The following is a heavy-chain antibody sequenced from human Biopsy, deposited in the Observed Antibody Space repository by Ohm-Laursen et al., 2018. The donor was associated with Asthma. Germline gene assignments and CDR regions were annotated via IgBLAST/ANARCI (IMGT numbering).Heavy chain of an antibody. CDR2: ISVYNGNT. Sequence: SVKVSCKTSGYTFNSVGITWARQAPGQGLEWMGWISVYNGNTKVAQKLQDRVTMITDTSTSTAYMELRSLRSDDTAVYFCARAVDYSHYYGIDVWGQGTTVTVS. D-gene: IGHD3-10*01. CDR3: ARAVDYSHYYGIDV. V-gene: IGHV1-18*01. J-gene: IGHJ6*02. CDR1: GYTFNSVG.